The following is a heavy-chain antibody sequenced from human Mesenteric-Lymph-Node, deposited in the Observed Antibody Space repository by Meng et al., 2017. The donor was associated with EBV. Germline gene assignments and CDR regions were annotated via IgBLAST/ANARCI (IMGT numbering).Heavy chain of an antibody. V-gene: IGHV4-30-4*01. CDR3: ARALYSGYDYFD. D-gene: IGHD5-12*01. J-gene: IGHJ1*01. CDR2: ISYSGNT. Sequence: HVQLRGSGPGLVNPYPTLSLTCVVSGDSISGGGYYWSWIRQPPGKGLEWIGYISYSGNTYYNTSLKSRLTISLDTSKNQFSLKLKSVTAADTAVYYCARALYSGYDYFDWGQGTLVTVSS. CDR1: GDSISGGGYY.